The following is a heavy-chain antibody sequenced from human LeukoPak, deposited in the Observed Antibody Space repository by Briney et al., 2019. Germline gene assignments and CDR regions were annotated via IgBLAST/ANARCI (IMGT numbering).Heavy chain of an antibody. CDR1: RYTFSSYG. CDR3: ARDKTYYGSGSYDF. J-gene: IGHJ4*02. V-gene: IGHV1-2*02. Sequence: ASVKVSCKASRYTFSSYGISWVRQAPGQGLEWMGWINPNSGGTNYAQKFQGRVTMTRDTSISTAYMELSRLRSDDTAVYYCARDKTYYGSGSYDFWGQGTLVTVSS. D-gene: IGHD3-10*01. CDR2: INPNSGGT.